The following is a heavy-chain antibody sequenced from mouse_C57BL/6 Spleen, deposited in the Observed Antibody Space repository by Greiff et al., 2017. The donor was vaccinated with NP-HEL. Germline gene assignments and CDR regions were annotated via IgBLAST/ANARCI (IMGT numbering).Heavy chain of an antibody. CDR3: ARENYYSNYPFV. D-gene: IGHD2-5*01. V-gene: IGHV3-6*01. CDR2: ISYDGSN. J-gene: IGHJ1*01. Sequence: EVQLQQSGPGLVKPSQSLSLTCSVTGYSITSGYYWNWIRQFPGNKLEWMGYISYDGSNNYNPYLKNRISITRDTSKNQFFLKLNSVTTEDTATYYCARENYYSNYPFVWGPGTTVTVSS. CDR1: GYSITSGYY.